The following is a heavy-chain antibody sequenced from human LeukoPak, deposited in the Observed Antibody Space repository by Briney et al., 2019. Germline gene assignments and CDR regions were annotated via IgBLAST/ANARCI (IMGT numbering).Heavy chain of an antibody. CDR2: IIPIFGTA. J-gene: IGHJ6*03. D-gene: IGHD4-17*01. CDR3: AGHGDFPFTRYYYYMDV. Sequence: SVKVSCKASGGTLSSYAISWVRQAPGQGLEWMGGIIPIFGTANYAQKFQGRVTITTDESTSTAYMELSSLRSEDTAVYYCAGHGDFPFTRYYYYMDVWGKGTTVTVSS. CDR1: GGTLSSYA. V-gene: IGHV1-69*05.